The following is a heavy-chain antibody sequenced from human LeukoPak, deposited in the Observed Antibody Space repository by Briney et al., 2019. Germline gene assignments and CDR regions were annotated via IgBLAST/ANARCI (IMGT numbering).Heavy chain of an antibody. Sequence: AGVTVSFKASGYTFTRYGISWVRQAPGQGLEWMGWLSAYNGNTNNAQKVQGRVTMTTDTTTSTAYMELRSLRSDDTAVDYCARSQYDYIWGSYRNPDYWGQGTLVTVSS. CDR2: LSAYNGNT. CDR1: GYTFTRYG. D-gene: IGHD3-16*01. J-gene: IGHJ4*02. CDR3: ARSQYDYIWGSYRNPDY. V-gene: IGHV1-18*01.